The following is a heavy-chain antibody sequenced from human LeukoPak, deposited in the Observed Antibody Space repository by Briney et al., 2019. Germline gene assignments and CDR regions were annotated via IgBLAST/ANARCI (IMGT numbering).Heavy chain of an antibody. CDR2: IYYGGST. CDR1: GGSISSYY. V-gene: IGHV4-59*01. J-gene: IGHJ4*02. CDR3: ARVIDGYIDY. D-gene: IGHD5-24*01. Sequence: SETLSLTCTVSGGSISSYYWSWIRQPPGKGLEWIGYIYYGGSTNYNPSLKSRVTISVDTSKNQFSLKLSSVTAADTAVYYCARVIDGYIDYWGQGTLVTVSS.